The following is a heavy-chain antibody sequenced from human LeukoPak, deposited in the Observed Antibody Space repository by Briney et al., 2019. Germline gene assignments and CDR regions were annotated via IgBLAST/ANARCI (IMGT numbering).Heavy chain of an antibody. CDR2: IYYSGST. Sequence: SETLSLTCAVYGGSFSSYYWGWIRQPPGKGLEWIGSIYYSGSTYYNPSLKSRVTISVGTSKNQFSLKLSSVTAADTAVYYCARDQMYYYDSSGYYSADYWGQGTLVTVSS. CDR1: GGSFSSYY. CDR3: ARDQMYYYDSSGYYSADY. D-gene: IGHD3-22*01. V-gene: IGHV4-39*07. J-gene: IGHJ4*02.